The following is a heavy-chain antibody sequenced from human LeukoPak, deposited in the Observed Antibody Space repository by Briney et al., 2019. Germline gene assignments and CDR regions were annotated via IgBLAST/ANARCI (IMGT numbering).Heavy chain of an antibody. V-gene: IGHV3-48*04. J-gene: IGHJ6*03. CDR2: ISSSSSTI. CDR3: ARGSPADSSGTFYYQHYYYMDV. CDR1: GFIFSTYS. D-gene: IGHD3-22*01. Sequence: PGGSLRLSCAGSGFIFSTYSMNWVRQAPGKGLEWVSYISSSSSTIYYADSVKGRFTISRDNAKNSLFLQMNSLRAEDTAVYYCARGSPADSSGTFYYQHYYYMDVWGKGTTVTVSS.